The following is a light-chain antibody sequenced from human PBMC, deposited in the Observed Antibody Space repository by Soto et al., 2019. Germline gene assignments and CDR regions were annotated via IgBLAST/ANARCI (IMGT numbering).Light chain of an antibody. CDR1: SGHSTYA. J-gene: IGLJ3*02. CDR3: QTWGTGIRV. CDR2: VNSDGSH. Sequence: QPVLTQSPSASASLGASVKLTCTLSSGHSTYAIAVHQQKPETGPRYLMKVNSDGSHYTGDGIPDRFSGSSSGAERSLTISRLQDEDEADYYCQTWGTGIRVFGGGTKLTVL. V-gene: IGLV4-69*01.